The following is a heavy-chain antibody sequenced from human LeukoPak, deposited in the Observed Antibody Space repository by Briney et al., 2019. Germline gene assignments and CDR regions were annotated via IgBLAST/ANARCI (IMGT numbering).Heavy chain of an antibody. J-gene: IGHJ4*02. CDR2: IDPSDSET. CDR1: GYSFTSYW. V-gene: IGHV5-51*01. Sequence: GESLKISCKASGYSFTSYWIGWVRQMPGKGLEWMWIIDPSDSETRYTPSFQGQVTISVGKSLTTADLQWNSLKASDTAMYYCARQTAMGRSGDYWGQGTLVTVSS. D-gene: IGHD5-18*01. CDR3: ARQTAMGRSGDY.